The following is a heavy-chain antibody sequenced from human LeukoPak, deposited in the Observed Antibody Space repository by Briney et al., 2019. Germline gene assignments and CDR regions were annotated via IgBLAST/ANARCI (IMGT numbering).Heavy chain of an antibody. D-gene: IGHD3-22*01. Sequence: ASVKVSCKTSGYTFTNYDINWVRQAAGQGLEWMGWINPNSGGTNYAQNFQGRVTMTRDTSIITAYMELSSLRSDDTAVYFCARGSYDSSDYEYFQHWGQGTLVTVSS. V-gene: IGHV1-2*02. CDR2: INPNSGGT. CDR1: GYTFTNYD. CDR3: ARGSYDSSDYEYFQH. J-gene: IGHJ1*01.